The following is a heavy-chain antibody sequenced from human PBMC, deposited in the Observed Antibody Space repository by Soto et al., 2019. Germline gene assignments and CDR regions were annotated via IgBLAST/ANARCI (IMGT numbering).Heavy chain of an antibody. CDR3: ATSPDYYDSSGPFDP. Sequence: LGESLKISCQGSGYRFTNYWIGWVRQMPGRGLEWMGIIYPGDSDTRYSPTFQGQVTISADKSISTAYLHWSSLKASDTAMYYCATSPDYYDSSGPFDPWGQGTLVTVSS. D-gene: IGHD3-22*01. V-gene: IGHV5-51*01. CDR1: GYRFTNYW. J-gene: IGHJ5*02. CDR2: IYPGDSDT.